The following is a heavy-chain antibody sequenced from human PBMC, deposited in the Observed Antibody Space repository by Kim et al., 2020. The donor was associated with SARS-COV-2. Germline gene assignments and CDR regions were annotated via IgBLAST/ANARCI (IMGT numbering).Heavy chain of an antibody. Sequence: GGSLRLSCAASGFTFSSYSMNWVRQAPGKGLEWVSYISSSSSTIYYADSVKGRFTISRDNAKNSLYLQMNSLRDEDTAVYYCARVTPYYDSSGYFVVDYWGQGTLVTVSS. V-gene: IGHV3-48*02. CDR1: GFTFSSYS. CDR2: ISSSSSTI. D-gene: IGHD3-22*01. J-gene: IGHJ4*02. CDR3: ARVTPYYDSSGYFVVDY.